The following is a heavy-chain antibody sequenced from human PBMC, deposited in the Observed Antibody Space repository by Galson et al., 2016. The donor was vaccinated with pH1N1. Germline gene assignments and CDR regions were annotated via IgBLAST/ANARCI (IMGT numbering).Heavy chain of an antibody. D-gene: IGHD3-16*01. CDR2: INPIFDTP. J-gene: IGHJ5*02. CDR3: AKDGGIGGGFDP. V-gene: IGHV1-69*05. Sequence: SVKVSCKVAGGPFTTYAITWLRQAPGQGLEWMGGINPIFDTPNYAQKFQGRLTITTDESTGTAYMELGSLTSVDTAIYYCAKDGGIGGGFDPWGQGTLVTVSS. CDR1: GGPFTTYA.